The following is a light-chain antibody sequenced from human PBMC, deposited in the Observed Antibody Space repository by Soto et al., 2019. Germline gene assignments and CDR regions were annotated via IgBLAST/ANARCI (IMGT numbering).Light chain of an antibody. CDR2: GAS. V-gene: IGKV3-20*01. J-gene: IGKJ4*01. Sequence: EIVLTQSPGTLSLSPGETVTLSCRASQSISSNYVAWFQHKPGQAPRLLIYGASSRAPGIPERFGGSGSGTDFSLTINRLEPEDSAVFYCQQYGYPQLTFGGGTKVEIK. CDR1: QSISSNY. CDR3: QQYGYPQLT.